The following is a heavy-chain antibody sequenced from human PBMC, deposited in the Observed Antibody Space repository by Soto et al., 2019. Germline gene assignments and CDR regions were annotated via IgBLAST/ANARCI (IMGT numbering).Heavy chain of an antibody. CDR1: GYTFSDYY. CDR3: SREPATAKPEGVDF. Sequence: ASVKVSCKASGYTFSDYYIHFVRQAPGQGIEWMGWINPNSGGTKYAPKFQGGVTTTRYTSITTAYMELSRLTSGDTAVYYCSREPATAKPEGVDFWGQGTLVTVSS. J-gene: IGHJ4*02. V-gene: IGHV1-2*02. D-gene: IGHD1-1*01. CDR2: INPNSGGT.